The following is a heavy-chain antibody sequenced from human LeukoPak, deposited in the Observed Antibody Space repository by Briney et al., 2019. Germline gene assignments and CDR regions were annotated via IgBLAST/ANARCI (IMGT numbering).Heavy chain of an antibody. CDR1: GGSFSGYY. Sequence: SETLSLTCAVYGGSFSGYYWSWIRQPPGKGLEWIGEINHSGSTNYNPSLKSRVTISVDTSKNQFSLKLSSVTAADTAVYYCARDSGAYCGGDCYPTAGNYFDYWGQGTLVTVSS. CDR3: ARDSGAYCGGDCYPTAGNYFDY. D-gene: IGHD2-21*02. J-gene: IGHJ4*02. V-gene: IGHV4-34*01. CDR2: INHSGST.